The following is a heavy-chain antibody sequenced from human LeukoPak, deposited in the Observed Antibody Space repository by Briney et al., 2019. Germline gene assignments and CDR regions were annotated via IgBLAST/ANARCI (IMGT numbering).Heavy chain of an antibody. J-gene: IGHJ5*02. Sequence: PGGSLRLSCAASGFTFSSYWMSWVRQAPGKGLEWVANIKQDRSEKYYVDSVKGRFTISRDNAKNSLYLQMNSLRAEDTAVYYCARTTRPGYSYGYDFSFWFDPWGQGTLVTVSS. CDR1: GFTFSSYW. V-gene: IGHV3-7*01. CDR3: ARTTRPGYSYGYDFSFWFDP. D-gene: IGHD5-18*01. CDR2: IKQDRSEK.